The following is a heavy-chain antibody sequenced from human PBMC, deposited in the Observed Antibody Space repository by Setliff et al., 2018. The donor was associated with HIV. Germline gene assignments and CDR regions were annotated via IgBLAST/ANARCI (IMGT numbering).Heavy chain of an antibody. J-gene: IGHJ4*02. Sequence: SETLSLTCIVSGDSISSGSYYWSWIRQPAGEGLEWIGHIFTSGSTTYNPSLKRRVSISLDTSKNQFSLKLSSVTAADTAVYYCARGRGSYWGQGTLVTVSS. CDR2: IFTSGST. D-gene: IGHD1-26*01. CDR1: GDSISSGSYY. CDR3: ARGRGSY. V-gene: IGHV4-61*09.